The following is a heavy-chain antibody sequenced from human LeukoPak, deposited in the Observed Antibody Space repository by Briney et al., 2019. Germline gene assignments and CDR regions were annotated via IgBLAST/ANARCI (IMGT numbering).Heavy chain of an antibody. CDR3: ARDNRYGGNFGVVDY. D-gene: IGHD4-23*01. CDR2: IYYSGST. J-gene: IGHJ4*02. V-gene: IGHV4-59*01. Sequence: SETLSLTCTVSGGSFRTYYWTWIRQPPGKGLEWIGYIYYSGSTNYNPSLKSRVTISVDTSKNQFSLKLSSVTAADTAVYYCARDNRYGGNFGVVDYWGQGTLVTVSS. CDR1: GGSFRTYY.